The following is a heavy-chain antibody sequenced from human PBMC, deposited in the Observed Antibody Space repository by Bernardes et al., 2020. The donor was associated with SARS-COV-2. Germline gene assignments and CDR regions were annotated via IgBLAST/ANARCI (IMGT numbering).Heavy chain of an antibody. CDR1: GDSVTSTTYY. CDR2: MHYSGSA. V-gene: IGHV4-39*01. J-gene: IGHJ5*02. Sequence: SETLSLTCTVSGDSVTSTTYYWGWIRQSPGKGLEWIGSMHYSGSAFHNPSLKSRVTISVDTSKNQFSLKVKSVTAADSAVYYCARQRHDFSYWFDPWGQGSLVTVSS. D-gene: IGHD3-3*01. CDR3: ARQRHDFSYWFDP.